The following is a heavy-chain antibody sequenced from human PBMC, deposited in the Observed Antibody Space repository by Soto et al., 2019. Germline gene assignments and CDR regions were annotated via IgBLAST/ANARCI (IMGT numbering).Heavy chain of an antibody. Sequence: QVQLQESGPGLVKPSETLSLTCTVSGGSISSYYWSWIRQPAGKGLEWIGRIYTSGSTNYNPSLKSRVTMSVDTSKNQFSLKLSSVTAADTAVYYCARVGNCSSTSCYKGVFDYWGQGTLVTVSS. CDR2: IYTSGST. J-gene: IGHJ4*02. CDR1: GGSISSYY. V-gene: IGHV4-4*07. D-gene: IGHD2-2*02. CDR3: ARVGNCSSTSCYKGVFDY.